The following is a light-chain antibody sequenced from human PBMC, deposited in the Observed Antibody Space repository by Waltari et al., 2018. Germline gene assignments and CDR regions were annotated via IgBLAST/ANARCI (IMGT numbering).Light chain of an antibody. CDR2: DVF. V-gene: IGLV2-14*03. Sequence: QSALTQPASVSGSPGQSVSISCTGISSDVGGFNFVSWYQQHPGKAPKLMIYDVFTRPSGVSTRFSGSKSDNAASLAISGLQAEDEADYYCSSYTGSPPHEVFGGGTKVTVL. CDR3: SSYTGSPPHEV. J-gene: IGLJ3*02. CDR1: SSDVGGFNF.